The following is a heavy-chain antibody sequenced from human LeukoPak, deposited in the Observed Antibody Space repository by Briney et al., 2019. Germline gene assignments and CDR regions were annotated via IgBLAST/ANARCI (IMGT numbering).Heavy chain of an antibody. D-gene: IGHD3-16*01. Sequence: GGSLRLSCAASGFTFSSSAMSWVRQAPGKGLEWVSSISGSGSGGSTYYADSVKGRFTISRDNSKNTLYLQMNSLIAEDTAVYYCARAARGIDAFDIWGQGTMVTVSS. J-gene: IGHJ3*02. V-gene: IGHV3-23*01. CDR3: ARAARGIDAFDI. CDR1: GFTFSSSA. CDR2: ISGSGSGGST.